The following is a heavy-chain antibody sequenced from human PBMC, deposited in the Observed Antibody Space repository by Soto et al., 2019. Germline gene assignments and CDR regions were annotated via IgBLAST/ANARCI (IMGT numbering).Heavy chain of an antibody. CDR3: SRDDSGWFFY. CDR1: GFSFSNYY. D-gene: IGHD6-19*01. Sequence: SLRLSCAASGFSFSNYYMHWVRQAPGKGLEWVSHINSDGSRITYAESVKGRFTISRDNAKNKLYLQMNSLESEDTAVYYCSRDDSGWFFYWGRGTLVTVSS. V-gene: IGHV3-74*01. CDR2: INSDGSRI. J-gene: IGHJ4*02.